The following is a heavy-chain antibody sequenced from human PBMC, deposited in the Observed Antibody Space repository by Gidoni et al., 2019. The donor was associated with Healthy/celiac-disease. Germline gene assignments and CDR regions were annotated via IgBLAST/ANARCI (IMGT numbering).Heavy chain of an antibody. J-gene: IGHJ4*02. CDR3: ARDSGPYYYDSSGYPLGY. D-gene: IGHD3-22*01. Sequence: QVQLVESGGGVVQPGRSMGLSCAESGFPFSSYAMHWVRQAPGKGLEWVAVISYDGSNKYYADSVKGRFTISRDNSKNTLYLQMNSLRAEDTAVYYCARDSGPYYYDSSGYPLGYWGQGTLVTVSS. CDR1: GFPFSSYA. V-gene: IGHV3-30-3*01. CDR2: ISYDGSNK.